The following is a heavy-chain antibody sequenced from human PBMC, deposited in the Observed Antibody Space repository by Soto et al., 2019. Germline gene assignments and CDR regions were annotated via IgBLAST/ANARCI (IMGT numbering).Heavy chain of an antibody. D-gene: IGHD2-8*02. V-gene: IGHV3-23*01. CDR1: GFICSSYD. CDR2: ILFGGST. Sequence: QAGGSLRLSCAASGFICSSYDMSWVRQAPGKGLEWVSTILFGGSTHYEDSVKGRFTISRDRSKNTVYLQMNSLTAGDTAMYYCAKATATGGGAFDICGQGTMVTVSS. CDR3: AKATATGGGAFDI. J-gene: IGHJ3*02.